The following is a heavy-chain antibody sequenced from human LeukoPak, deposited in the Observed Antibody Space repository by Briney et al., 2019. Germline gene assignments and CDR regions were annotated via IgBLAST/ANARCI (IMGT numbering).Heavy chain of an antibody. V-gene: IGHV4-59*01. CDR3: ARGRRTAVVTDFDY. CDR1: GGSISSYY. Sequence: SETLSLTCTVSGGSISSYYWTWIRQPPGKGLEWIGYIHYSGSSRSHPSLNSRVTMSVDTSKSQFSLKPTSVTAADTAVYYCARGRRTAVVTDFDYWGQGTLVTVSS. J-gene: IGHJ4*02. D-gene: IGHD2-21*02. CDR2: IHYSGSS.